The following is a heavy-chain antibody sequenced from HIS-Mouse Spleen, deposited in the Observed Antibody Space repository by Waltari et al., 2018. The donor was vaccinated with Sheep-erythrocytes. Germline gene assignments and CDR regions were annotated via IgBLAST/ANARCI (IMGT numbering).Heavy chain of an antibody. V-gene: IGHV4-39*07. Sequence: QLQLQESGPGLVKPSETLSLTCTVSGGSISSSSYSWGWIRQPPGKGLEWIGSIYYSGSTYYNPSLKSRVTISVDTSKNQFSLKLSSVTAADTAVYYCARDEGTYYDFWSGYPPSYYFDYWGQGTLGTVSS. J-gene: IGHJ4*02. CDR2: IYYSGST. D-gene: IGHD3-3*01. CDR1: GGSISSSSYS. CDR3: ARDEGTYYDFWSGYPPSYYFDY.